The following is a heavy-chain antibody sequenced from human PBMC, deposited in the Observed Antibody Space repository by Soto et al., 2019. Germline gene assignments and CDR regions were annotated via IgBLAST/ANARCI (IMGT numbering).Heavy chain of an antibody. CDR1: GFTFDDYA. J-gene: IGHJ2*01. D-gene: IGHD3-9*01. V-gene: IGHV3-9*01. Sequence: EVQLVESGGGLVQPGRSLRLSCVASGFTFDDYAMHWVRQAPGKGLEWVSGIVWNSATIGYAESVKGRFTISRDNAKNSLYLQMNSRRAEDTALYYFAKDGRSLRYFDSGYFDLWGRGTLVTVSS. CDR3: AKDGRSLRYFDSGYFDL. CDR2: IVWNSATI.